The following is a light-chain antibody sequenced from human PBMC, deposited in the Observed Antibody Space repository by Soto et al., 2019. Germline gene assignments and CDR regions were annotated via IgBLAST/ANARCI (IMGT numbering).Light chain of an antibody. V-gene: IGKV1-27*01. CDR2: AAS. CDR1: QAIKKF. Sequence: DIQVTQSPYSLSASPGDRITITCRASQAIKKFLAWYQQKPGEVPHLLIYAASTLRPGVPSRFGGNASGTDFTLTIASLQPEDVATYFCQKYDRAPAAFGQGTKVDVK. CDR3: QKYDRAPAA. J-gene: IGKJ1*01.